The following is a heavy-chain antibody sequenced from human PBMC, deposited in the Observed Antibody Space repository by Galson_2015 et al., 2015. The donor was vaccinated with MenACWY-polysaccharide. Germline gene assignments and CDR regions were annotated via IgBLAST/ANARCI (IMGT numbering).Heavy chain of an antibody. CDR3: AREPRLRGVFFDQ. J-gene: IGHJ4*02. CDR1: GFTFSNFW. V-gene: IGHV3-7*01. Sequence: SLRLSCAASGFTFSNFWMSWVRQAPGKELEWVASIKQDGSEKYLVDSVKGRFTISRDNAENSLFLQMNSLRAEDTAVYYCAREPRLRGVFFDQWRQGTLVTVSS. CDR2: IKQDGSEK. D-gene: IGHD3-10*01.